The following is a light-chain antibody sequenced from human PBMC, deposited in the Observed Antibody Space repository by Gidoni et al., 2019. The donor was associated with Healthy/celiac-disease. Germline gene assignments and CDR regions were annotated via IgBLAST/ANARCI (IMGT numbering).Light chain of an antibody. Sequence: EIVLTQSPGTLSWSPGERATLSCRASQSVSSSYLAWYQQKPGQAPRLLIYGASSRATGIPDRCSGSGSGTDFTLTISRLEPEDFAVYYCQQYGSSPGFTFGPGTKVDIK. CDR1: QSVSSSY. CDR2: GAS. CDR3: QQYGSSPGFT. J-gene: IGKJ3*01. V-gene: IGKV3-20*01.